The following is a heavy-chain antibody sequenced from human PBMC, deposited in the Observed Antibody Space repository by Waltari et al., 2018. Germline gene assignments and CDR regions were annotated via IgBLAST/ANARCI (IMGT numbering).Heavy chain of an antibody. CDR1: GYTFSDYG. D-gene: IGHD3-3*01. CDR3: ARGRHRLMEEGYLMALDP. V-gene: IGHV1-18*01. J-gene: IGHJ5*02. Sequence: QVQLVQSGAEVKKPGASVKVSCKASGYTFSDYGISWVRQAPGQGLEWMGWISGNNVHTTHAKTYRGRRIMTDDTTATTVYMELTYLTSDDTAVYYCARGRHRLMEEGYLMALDPWGQGTLVTVSS. CDR2: ISGNNVHT.